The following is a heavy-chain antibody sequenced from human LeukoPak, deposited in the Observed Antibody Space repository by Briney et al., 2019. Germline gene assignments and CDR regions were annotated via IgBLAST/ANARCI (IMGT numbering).Heavy chain of an antibody. V-gene: IGHV4-34*01. CDR2: INHSGST. D-gene: IGHD2-2*01. J-gene: IGHJ6*02. CDR1: GGSFSSYY. Sequence: SETLSLTCAVYGGSFSSYYWSWIRQPPGKGLEWIGEINHSGSTNYNPSLKSRVTISVDTSKNQFSLKLSSVTAADTAVYYCARGDIVVVPAAMFYYYYGMDVWGQGTTVTVSS. CDR3: ARGDIVVVPAAMFYYYYGMDV.